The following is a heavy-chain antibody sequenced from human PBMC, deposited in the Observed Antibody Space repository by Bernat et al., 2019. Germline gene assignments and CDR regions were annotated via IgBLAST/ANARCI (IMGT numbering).Heavy chain of an antibody. J-gene: IGHJ4*02. Sequence: QLQLQESGPGLVKPSETLSLTCTVSGISITSSSSYWGWIRQPPGKRLEWIGAIYYSWTTYYNPSLKSRVTMSVDASSNPFSLKVNALTAADTAVYYCARHLRQSGNTPDYWGQGTLVTVSS. V-gene: IGHV4-39*01. D-gene: IGHD5-12*01. CDR3: ARHLRQSGNTPDY. CDR2: IYYSWTT. CDR1: GISITSSSSY.